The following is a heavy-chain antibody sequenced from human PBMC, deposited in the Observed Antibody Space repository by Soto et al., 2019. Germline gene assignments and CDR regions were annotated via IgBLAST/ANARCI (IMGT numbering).Heavy chain of an antibody. Sequence: QVQLVESGGGVVQPGRSLRLSCAASGFTFNNYAIHWVRQAPGKGLEWVALISYDGSKQYYGDSVQGRFTISRDNSKNTLFLQMNSLRLEDTAVYYCAKTIGLRFGELSPDFWGQGTLVTVSS. CDR1: GFTFNNYA. J-gene: IGHJ4*02. CDR2: ISYDGSKQ. D-gene: IGHD3-16*02. CDR3: AKTIGLRFGELSPDF. V-gene: IGHV3-30*18.